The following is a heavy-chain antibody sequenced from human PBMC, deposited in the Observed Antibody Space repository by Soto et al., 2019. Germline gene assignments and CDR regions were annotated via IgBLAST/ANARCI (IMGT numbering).Heavy chain of an antibody. Sequence: QVQLQESGPGLVKPSETLSLTCTVSGGSISSYYWSWIRQPPGKGLEWIGYIYYSGSTNYNPSLKSRVTISVDTSKNQFSLKLSSVTAADTAVYYCARLRYWANYYYYGMDVWSQGTTVTVSS. J-gene: IGHJ6*02. CDR3: ARLRYWANYYYYGMDV. D-gene: IGHD1-20*01. CDR1: GGSISSYY. CDR2: IYYSGST. V-gene: IGHV4-59*01.